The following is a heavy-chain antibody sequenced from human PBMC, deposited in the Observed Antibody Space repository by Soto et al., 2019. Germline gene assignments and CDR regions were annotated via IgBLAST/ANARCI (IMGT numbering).Heavy chain of an antibody. CDR3: ARELAYIREY. D-gene: IGHD4-4*01. CDR1: GYTFTNYG. CDR2: ISTAHSDI. Sequence: QVQLIQSGPEVKKPGASVKMSCKTPGYTFTNYGISWERQAPGHGLEWMGWISTAHSDIGYAQKFQGRVTMTRDTSTNTAVMELRSLTSDDTAIYYCARELAYIREYWGQGTQVTVSS. V-gene: IGHV1-18*01. J-gene: IGHJ4*02.